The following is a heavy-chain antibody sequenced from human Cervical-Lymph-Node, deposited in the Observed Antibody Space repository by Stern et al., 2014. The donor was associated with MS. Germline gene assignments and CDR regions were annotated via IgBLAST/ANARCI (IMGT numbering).Heavy chain of an antibody. D-gene: IGHD3-16*01. J-gene: IGHJ4*02. Sequence: QVQLVQSGPEVKKPGASVKISCKATGSTFSGYAIHWVRQARGQGLEWMGRPNPGTGATECLQHFLGRLTLTWVVAIATGYLESSRLTSDDPAVYYCVRDLGGTGFHSPSSRGNDFWGQGTLVTVSS. CDR2: PNPGTGAT. CDR1: GSTFSGYA. V-gene: IGHV1-2*06. CDR3: VRDLGGTGFHSPSSRGNDF.